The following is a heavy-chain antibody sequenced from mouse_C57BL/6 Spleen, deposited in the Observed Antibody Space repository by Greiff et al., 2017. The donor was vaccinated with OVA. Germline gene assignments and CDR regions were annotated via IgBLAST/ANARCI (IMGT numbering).Heavy chain of an antibody. CDR1: GFSLTSYG. Sequence: QVQLKESGPGLVQPSQSLSITCTVSGFSLTSYGVHWVRQSPGKGLEWLGVIWSGGSTDYNAAFISRLSISKDNSKSQVFFKMNSLQADDTAIYCCARNRWDGVYYYAMDYWGQGTSVTVSS. J-gene: IGHJ4*01. D-gene: IGHD4-1*01. V-gene: IGHV2-2*01. CDR3: ARNRWDGVYYYAMDY. CDR2: IWSGGST.